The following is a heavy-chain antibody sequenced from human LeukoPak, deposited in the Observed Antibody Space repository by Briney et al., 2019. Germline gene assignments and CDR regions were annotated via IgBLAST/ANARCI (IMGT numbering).Heavy chain of an antibody. CDR3: TTDDVLLWFGELSGFDP. CDR1: GFTFSNAW. Sequence: GGSLRLSCAASGFTFSNAWMSWVRQAPGEGLEWVGRIKSKTDGGTTGYAAPVKGRFTISRDDSKNTLYLQMNSLKTEDTAVYYCTTDDVLLWFGELSGFDPWGQGTLVTVSS. V-gene: IGHV3-15*01. D-gene: IGHD3-10*01. CDR2: IKSKTDGGTT. J-gene: IGHJ5*02.